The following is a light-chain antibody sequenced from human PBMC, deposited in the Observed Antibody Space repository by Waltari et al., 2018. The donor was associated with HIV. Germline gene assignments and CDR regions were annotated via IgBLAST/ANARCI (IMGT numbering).Light chain of an antibody. CDR1: SLTKYS. V-gene: IGLV3-19*01. Sequence: SSELTQDPAVSVALGQTVRITCQGDSLTKYSATWYQQEPGQAPLLILYGKNHYRRSGIPARFSGSASGTTASLTITGAQAEDEADYYCDSRDTNNKHHVFGTGTKLTV. CDR3: DSRDTNNKHHV. J-gene: IGLJ1*01. CDR2: GKN.